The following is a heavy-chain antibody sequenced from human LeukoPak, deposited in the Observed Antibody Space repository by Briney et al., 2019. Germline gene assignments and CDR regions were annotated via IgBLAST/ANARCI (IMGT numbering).Heavy chain of an antibody. CDR1: GVSISEYY. V-gene: IGHV4-4*07. Sequence: SETLSLTCSVSGVSISEYYWTWFRQPAGKGLEWIGRIYITGSTNYNPSLKSRVTMSVDTSKNQLSLKLTSLTAADTAVYYCARDLLNHIAPYYYMDVWGKGTTVTVSS. CDR3: ARDLLNHIAPYYYMDV. J-gene: IGHJ6*03. CDR2: IYITGST. D-gene: IGHD6-13*01.